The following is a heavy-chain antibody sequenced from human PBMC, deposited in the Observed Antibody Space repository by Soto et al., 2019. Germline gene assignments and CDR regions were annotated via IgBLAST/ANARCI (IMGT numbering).Heavy chain of an antibody. CDR2: IIPICGSA. CDR3: AIATFCTRYTWFDP. CDR1: GGTFSSYA. V-gene: IGHV1-69*12. Sequence: QVQLVQSGAEVKKPGSSVKVSCKASGGTFSSYAISWVRQAPGQGLEWMGGIIPICGSANYAQKFQGRVTITADESTSAGYMELSSLRSEDTAVYYCAIATFCTRYTWFDPWGQGTLVTVSS. J-gene: IGHJ5*02. D-gene: IGHD3-16*02.